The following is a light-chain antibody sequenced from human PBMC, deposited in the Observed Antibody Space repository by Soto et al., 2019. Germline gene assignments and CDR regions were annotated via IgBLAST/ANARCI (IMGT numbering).Light chain of an antibody. CDR2: ETS. V-gene: IGKV3-20*01. CDR1: QSVRDSH. CDR3: QQYGSSPGT. Sequence: EIVLTQSPGTLSMSPGERATLSCRASQSVRDSHPAWYQQKPGQAPSLLIYETSSRATGIPDRFRGSGSGTELALTNTRVESEDVAMYFCQQYGSSPGTFGLGTKVEI. J-gene: IGKJ1*01.